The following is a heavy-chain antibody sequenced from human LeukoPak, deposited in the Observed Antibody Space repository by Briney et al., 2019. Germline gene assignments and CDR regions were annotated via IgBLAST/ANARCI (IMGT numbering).Heavy chain of an antibody. J-gene: IGHJ5*02. Sequence: PSETLSLTCTVSGVSFNAYYWSWIRQSPGKGPEWIGEVSPGGYIKYNPSLKGRVTISVDTSERQLSLRLSSVTAADTAMYYCARIRCGDTGDICYNHWAQGTLVTVSS. CDR2: VSPGGYI. D-gene: IGHD2-21*01. CDR3: ARIRCGDTGDICYNH. V-gene: IGHV4-34*01. CDR1: GVSFNAYY.